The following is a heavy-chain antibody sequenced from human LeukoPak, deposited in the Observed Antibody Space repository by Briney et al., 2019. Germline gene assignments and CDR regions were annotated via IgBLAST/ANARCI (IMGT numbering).Heavy chain of an antibody. J-gene: IGHJ5*02. CDR3: AKSGSFQLIYWSHP. D-gene: IGHD6-13*01. CDR2: ISWNSGSI. CDR1: GFTFDDYA. Sequence: GGSLRPSCAASGFTFDDYAMRWVRQPPGKGLEWVSGISWNSGSICYADSVKGLFTISSDNANNSLYMQMTSLRAEDTALYYCAKSGSFQLIYWSHPWGQGTLVTVSS. V-gene: IGHV3-9*01.